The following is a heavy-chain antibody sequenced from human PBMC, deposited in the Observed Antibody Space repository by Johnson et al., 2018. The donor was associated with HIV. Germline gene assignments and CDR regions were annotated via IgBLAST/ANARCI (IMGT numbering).Heavy chain of an antibody. CDR3: ATFGGGSFHAFDI. CDR1: GFTFSNYG. D-gene: IGHD1-26*01. J-gene: IGHJ3*02. Sequence: QMLLVESGGGVVQPGRSLRLSCAASGFTFSNYGMHWVRQAPGKGLQWVAFIRNDGSNKYYADSVKGRFTISRDNSKNTLYLQMNSLRAEDTAVYYCATFGGGSFHAFDIWGQGTMVTVSS. V-gene: IGHV3-30*02. CDR2: IRNDGSNK.